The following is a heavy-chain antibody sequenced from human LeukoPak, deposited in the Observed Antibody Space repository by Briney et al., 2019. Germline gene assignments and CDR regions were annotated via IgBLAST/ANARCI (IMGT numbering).Heavy chain of an antibody. CDR1: GFTFNNAW. CDR3: TTRVVTTNDY. CDR2: IKTKTEGVTT. Sequence: GGSLRLSCAASGFTFNNAWMNWVRQAPGKGLEWVGRIKTKTEGVTTDYPAPVKGRFTISRDDSKTTLYLQMNSLKTEHTAVYYCTTRVVTTNDYWGRGTLVTVSS. D-gene: IGHD2-21*02. J-gene: IGHJ4*02. V-gene: IGHV3-15*01.